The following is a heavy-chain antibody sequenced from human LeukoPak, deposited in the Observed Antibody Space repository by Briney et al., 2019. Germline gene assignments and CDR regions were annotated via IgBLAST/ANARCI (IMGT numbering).Heavy chain of an antibody. D-gene: IGHD3-9*01. J-gene: IGHJ4*02. CDR1: GGSITSGSEY. V-gene: IGHV4-61*02. CDR3: ARGYDT. Sequence: PSETLSLTCTVSGGSITSGSEYWTWIRQPAGKGLEWIGLMYKSGSTNYNPSLKSRVTISVDTSKNQFSLKMSSVTAADTAVYYCARGYDTWGQGTLVTVSS. CDR2: MYKSGST.